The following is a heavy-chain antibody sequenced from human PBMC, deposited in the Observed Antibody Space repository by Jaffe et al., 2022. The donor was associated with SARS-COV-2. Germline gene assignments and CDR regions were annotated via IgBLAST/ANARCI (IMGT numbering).Heavy chain of an antibody. D-gene: IGHD5-12*01. V-gene: IGHV3-23*04. CDR1: GFTFSSYA. CDR2: ISGSGGST. CDR3: AKDLGRWDIVATGRASHPFDY. J-gene: IGHJ4*02. Sequence: EVQLVESGGGLVQPGGSLRLSCAASGFTFSSYAMSWVRQAPGKGLEWVSAISGSGGSTYYADSVKGRFTISRDNSKNTLYLQMNSLRAEDTAVYYCAKDLGRWDIVATGRASHPFDYWGQGTLVTVSS.